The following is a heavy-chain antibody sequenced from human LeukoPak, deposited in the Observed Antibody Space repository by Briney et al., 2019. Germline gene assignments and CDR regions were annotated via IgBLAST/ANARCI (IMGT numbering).Heavy chain of an antibody. CDR3: AKNGGSNIGAPDY. CDR1: GLTFSSYA. D-gene: IGHD2/OR15-2a*01. V-gene: IGHV3-23*01. Sequence: GTLRLSCAASGLTFSSYAMSWVRQAPGKGLERVSGISGSGDGTYYTDPVKGRFTISRDNSRNTLYLQMVSLRVEDTAVYYCAKNGGSNIGAPDYWGQGTLVTVSS. J-gene: IGHJ4*02. CDR2: ISGSGDGT.